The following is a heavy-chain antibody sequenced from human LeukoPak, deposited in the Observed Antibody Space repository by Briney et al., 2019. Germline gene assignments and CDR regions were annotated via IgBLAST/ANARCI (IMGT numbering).Heavy chain of an antibody. CDR3: AKDPGYYPQYYFDY. CDR1: GFLVSSNY. V-gene: IGHV3-53*01. J-gene: IGHJ4*02. CDR2: IYYGGST. Sequence: PGGSLRLSCAASGFLVSSNYMGWVRQAPGKGLEWVSVIYYGGSTYYADSVKGRFTISRDNSKNTVYLQMNTLGAEDTAVYYCAKDPGYYPQYYFDYWGQGTLVTVSS. D-gene: IGHD3-22*01.